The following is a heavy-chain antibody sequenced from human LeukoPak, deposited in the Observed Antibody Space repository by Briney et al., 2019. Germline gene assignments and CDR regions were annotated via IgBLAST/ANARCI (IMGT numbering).Heavy chain of an antibody. CDR3: ARGEARFLSFDY. V-gene: IGHV1-8*01. D-gene: IGHD2-21*01. J-gene: IGHJ4*02. CDR2: MNPNSGNT. Sequence: GASVKVSCKAAGYTFTNYDFNWVRQATGQGPEWMGWMNPNSGNTGFAQKFQGRVTMTSNTSISTAYVELSSLRSEDTAVYYCARGEARFLSFDYWGQGTLVTVSS. CDR1: GYTFTNYD.